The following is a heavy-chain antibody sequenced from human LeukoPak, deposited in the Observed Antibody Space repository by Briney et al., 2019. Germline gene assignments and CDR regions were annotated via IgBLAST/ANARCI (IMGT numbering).Heavy chain of an antibody. Sequence: SETLSLTCTVSGGSISSYYWGWIRQPPGKGLEWIGSIYYSGSTYYNPSLKSRVTISVDTSKNQFSLKLSSVTAADTAVYYCRGDYYDSSGYTGNYMGAWGKGTTVTISS. CDR2: IYYSGST. J-gene: IGHJ6*03. D-gene: IGHD3-22*01. V-gene: IGHV4-39*01. CDR1: GGSISSYY. CDR3: RGDYYDSSGYTGNYMGA.